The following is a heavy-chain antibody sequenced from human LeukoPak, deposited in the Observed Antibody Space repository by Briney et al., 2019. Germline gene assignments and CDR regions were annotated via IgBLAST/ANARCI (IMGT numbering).Heavy chain of an antibody. J-gene: IGHJ5*02. Sequence: SGPTLVKPTQTLTLTCTFSGFSLSTSGVGVGWIRQPPGKALEWLALIYWDDDKRYSPSLKSRLTITKDTSKNQVVLTMTNMDPVDTATYYCARSLYDILTGYGTQFDPWGQGTLVTVSS. D-gene: IGHD3-9*01. V-gene: IGHV2-5*02. CDR1: GFSLSTSGVG. CDR3: ARSLYDILTGYGTQFDP. CDR2: IYWDDDK.